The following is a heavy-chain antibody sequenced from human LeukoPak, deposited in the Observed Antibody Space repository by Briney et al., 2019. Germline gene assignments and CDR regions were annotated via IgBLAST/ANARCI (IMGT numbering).Heavy chain of an antibody. V-gene: IGHV3-21*01. CDR3: ARVDYLDV. CDR2: ISSSSTYI. Sequence: PGGSLRLSCAASGFTFSSYTMNWVRQAPGKGLEWVSSISSSSTYIYYAVSVKGRFTISRDNAKNSLYLQMNSLRAEDTAVYFCARVDYLDVWGQGTTVTVSS. J-gene: IGHJ6*03. CDR1: GFTFSSYT.